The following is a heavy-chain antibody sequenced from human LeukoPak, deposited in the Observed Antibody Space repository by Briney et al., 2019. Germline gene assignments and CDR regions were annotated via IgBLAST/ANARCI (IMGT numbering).Heavy chain of an antibody. CDR3: ARGLEQWLVRGAYYFDY. V-gene: IGHV4-34*01. Sequence: SETVSLTCAVYGGSFSGYYWSWIRQPPGEGLEWIGEINHSGSTNYNPSLKSRVTISVDTSKNQFSLKLSSVTAADTAVYYCARGLEQWLVRGAYYFDYWGQGTLVTVSS. CDR1: GGSFSGYY. J-gene: IGHJ4*02. CDR2: INHSGST. D-gene: IGHD6-19*01.